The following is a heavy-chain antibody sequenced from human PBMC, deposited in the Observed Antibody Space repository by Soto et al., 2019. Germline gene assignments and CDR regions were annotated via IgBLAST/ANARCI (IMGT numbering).Heavy chain of an antibody. J-gene: IGHJ4*02. CDR3: ARSPKGLGKFDY. Sequence: QVQLQESGPGLVKPSQTLSLTCAVSGGSISSGGAYYWSWIRQSPGKGLEWIGYIHYSGSTYYNSSLKSRVTMTVDTAKNQFSLKVSPVTAADTAVYYCARSPKGLGKFDYWGQGTLVTVSS. CDR1: GGSISSGGAYY. V-gene: IGHV4-30-4*01. CDR2: IHYSGST.